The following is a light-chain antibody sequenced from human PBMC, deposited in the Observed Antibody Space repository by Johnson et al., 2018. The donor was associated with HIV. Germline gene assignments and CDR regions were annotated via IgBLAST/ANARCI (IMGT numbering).Light chain of an antibody. CDR1: SSNIGNNY. CDR3: GTWDSSLTSYV. CDR2: DNN. Sequence: QSALTQPPSVSAAPGQKVTISCSGSSSNIGNNYVSWYQQFPGTAPKLLIYDNNKRPSGIPDRFSGSKSGPSATLGITGLQTGDEADYYCGTWDSSLTSYVFGAGTKVTVL. V-gene: IGLV1-51*01. J-gene: IGLJ1*01.